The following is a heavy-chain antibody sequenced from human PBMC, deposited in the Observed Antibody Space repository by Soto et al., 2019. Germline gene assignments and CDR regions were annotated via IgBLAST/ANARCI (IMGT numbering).Heavy chain of an antibody. CDR3: AKDLRYYDFWSGYHSFDY. Sequence: PGGSLRLSCAASGFTFSSYAMSLVRQAPGKGLEWVSAISGSGGSTYYADSVKGRFTISRDNSKNTLYLQMNSLRAEDTAVYYCAKDLRYYDFWSGYHSFDYWGQGTLVTVSS. J-gene: IGHJ4*02. CDR2: ISGSGGST. V-gene: IGHV3-23*01. D-gene: IGHD3-3*01. CDR1: GFTFSSYA.